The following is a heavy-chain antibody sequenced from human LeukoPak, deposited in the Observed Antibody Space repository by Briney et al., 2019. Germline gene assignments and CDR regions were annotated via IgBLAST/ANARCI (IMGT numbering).Heavy chain of an antibody. J-gene: IGHJ4*02. D-gene: IGHD3-22*01. CDR1: GGSISSYY. CDR3: ARGDYYDSAWDY. V-gene: IGHV4-59*08. CDR2: IYYSGST. Sequence: SETLSPTCTVSGGSISSYYWSWIRQPPGKGLEWIGYIYYSGSTNYNPSLKSRVTISVDTSKNQFSLKLSSVTAADTAVYYCARGDYYDSAWDYWGQGTLVTVSS.